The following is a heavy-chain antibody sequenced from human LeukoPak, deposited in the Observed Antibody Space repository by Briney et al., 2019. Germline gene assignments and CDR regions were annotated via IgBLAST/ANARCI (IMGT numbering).Heavy chain of an antibody. CDR3: ARDYLWLNV. CDR2: IYYSGST. D-gene: IGHD5-18*01. J-gene: IGHJ4*02. CDR1: GGSISSGGYY. V-gene: IGHV4-61*08. Sequence: PSETLSLTCTVSGGSISSGGYYWSWIRQPPGKGLEWIGYIYYSGSTNYNPSLKSRVTISVDTSKNQFSLKLSSVTAADTAVYYCARDYLWLNVWGQGTLVTVSS.